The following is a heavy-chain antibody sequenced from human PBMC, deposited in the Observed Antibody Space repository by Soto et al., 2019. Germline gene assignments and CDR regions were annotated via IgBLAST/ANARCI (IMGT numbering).Heavy chain of an antibody. D-gene: IGHD2-21*01. Sequence: QVQLVQSGAEVKKPGASVKVSCKASGYTFTGYYMHWVRQAPGQGLEWMGWINPNSGGTNYAQKFQGWVTMTRDTAISTDYMELSRLRSDARAVYYCARGEGGPRWGSIDYWGQGTLVTVSS. V-gene: IGHV1-2*04. CDR2: INPNSGGT. CDR1: GYTFTGYY. J-gene: IGHJ4*02. CDR3: ARGEGGPRWGSIDY.